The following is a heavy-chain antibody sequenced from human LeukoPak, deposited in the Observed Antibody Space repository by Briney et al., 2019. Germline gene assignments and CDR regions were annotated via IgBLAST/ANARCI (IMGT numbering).Heavy chain of an antibody. J-gene: IGHJ4*02. CDR3: AKGPLRGTAAAIDY. CDR2: IYSGGST. Sequence: GGSLRLSCAASGFDVSNNYMTWVRQAPGKGLEWVSVIYSGGSTYYADSVKGRFTISRDNSKNTLYLQMNSLRTEDTAVYYCAKGPLRGTAAAIDYWGQGTLVTVSS. V-gene: IGHV3-53*05. D-gene: IGHD2-2*01. CDR1: GFDVSNNY.